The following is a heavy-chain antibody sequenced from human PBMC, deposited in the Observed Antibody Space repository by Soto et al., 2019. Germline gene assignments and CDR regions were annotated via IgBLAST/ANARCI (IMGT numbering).Heavy chain of an antibody. D-gene: IGHD4-17*01. CDR1: GFTFSNYG. CDR3: VKKFDDRRTTFWFDT. CDR2: IRNTIDDT. Sequence: EVQLLESGGDLVQPGGSLRLSCAASGFTFSNYGMTWVRQAPGKGLEWVSSIRNTIDDTYYADSVEGRFTISRDNSKNTLYLQMNDLRAEDTAMYYCVKKFDDRRTTFWFDTWGQGTLVTVPS. V-gene: IGHV3-23*01. J-gene: IGHJ5*02.